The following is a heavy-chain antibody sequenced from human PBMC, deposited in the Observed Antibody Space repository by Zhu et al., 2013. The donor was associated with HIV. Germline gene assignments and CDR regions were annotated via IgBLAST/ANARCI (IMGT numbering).Heavy chain of an antibody. CDR1: GGTFSSYA. J-gene: IGHJ4*02. CDR2: IIPIFGTA. CDR3: ARSTYYYDSSGYYPXLEFDY. Sequence: QVQLVQSGAEVKKPGSSVKVSCKASGGTFSSYAISWVRQAPGQGLEWMGGIIPIFGTANYAQKFQGRVTITADKSTSTAYMELSSLRSEDTAVYYCARSTYYYDSSGYYPXLEFDYVGPGNPGHRLL. D-gene: IGHD3-22*01. V-gene: IGHV1-69*06.